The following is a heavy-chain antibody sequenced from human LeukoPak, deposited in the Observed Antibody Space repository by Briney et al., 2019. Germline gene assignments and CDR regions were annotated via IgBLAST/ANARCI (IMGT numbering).Heavy chain of an antibody. CDR3: ARGFSRGGGELRFLEWLLYRWARNDSNAFDI. Sequence: SETLSLTCTVSGASISSGSYYWSWIRQPAGKGLEWIGRIYTSGYTNYNPSLKSRATISVDTSKNQFSLKLSSVTAADTAVYYCARGFSRGGGELRFLEWLLYRWARNDSNAFDIWGQGTMVTVSS. V-gene: IGHV4-61*02. J-gene: IGHJ3*02. CDR2: IYTSGYT. CDR1: GASISSGSYY. D-gene: IGHD3-3*01.